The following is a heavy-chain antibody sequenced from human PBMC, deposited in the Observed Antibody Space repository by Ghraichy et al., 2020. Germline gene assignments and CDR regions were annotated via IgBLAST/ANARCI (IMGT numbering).Heavy chain of an antibody. CDR3: GRSEFSSGYYIDY. D-gene: IGHD3-3*01. J-gene: IGHJ4*02. Sequence: ASVKVSCKASGFTFSLYAIHWVRQAPGQRPDWMGWINAGTGVTKYSPRFQGRVAITWDTSANTAYIELSSLRPEDTSVYFCGRSEFSSGYYIDYWGQGTLVTISS. CDR1: GFTFSLYA. V-gene: IGHV1-3*01. CDR2: INAGTGVT.